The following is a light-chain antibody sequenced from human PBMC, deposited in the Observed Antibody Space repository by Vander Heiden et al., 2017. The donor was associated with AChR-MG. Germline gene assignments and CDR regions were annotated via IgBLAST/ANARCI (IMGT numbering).Light chain of an antibody. Sequence: IQLTQSPSFLSASVGDRVTITCRASQGISSYLAWYQQKPGKAPKLLIYAASTLQSGVPSRFSGSGSGTEFTLTISSLQPEDFATYYCQQLNSYPFATFGQGTKLEIK. J-gene: IGKJ2*01. CDR3: QQLNSYPFAT. CDR2: AAS. CDR1: QGISSY. V-gene: IGKV1-9*01.